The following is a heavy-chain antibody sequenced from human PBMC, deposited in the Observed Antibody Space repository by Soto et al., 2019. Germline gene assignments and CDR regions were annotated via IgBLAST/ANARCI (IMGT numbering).Heavy chain of an antibody. D-gene: IGHD6-19*01. Sequence: SETLSLTSAVSGSSIGSSYYWGWIRQPPGKGLEWIGTIHHGGSSFYNPSLKSRVTMSVDTSKNQFSLKLRSVTAADTAVYYCARRGYSSGWYQPLDYWGQGTLVTVS. CDR1: GSSIGSSYY. J-gene: IGHJ4*02. CDR3: ARRGYSSGWYQPLDY. V-gene: IGHV4-38-2*01. CDR2: IHHGGSS.